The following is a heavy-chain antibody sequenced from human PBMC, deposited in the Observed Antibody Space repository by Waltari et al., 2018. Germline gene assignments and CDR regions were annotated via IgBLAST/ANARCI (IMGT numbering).Heavy chain of an antibody. D-gene: IGHD3-3*01. J-gene: IGHJ4*02. CDR2: IIPILGIA. CDR3: ARVGGSPRGPLDY. CDR1: GGTFSSYT. V-gene: IGHV1-69*02. Sequence: QVQLVQSGAEVKKPGSSVKVSCKASGGTFSSYTISWVRQAPGQGLEWMGRIIPILGIANYAQKFQGRVTMTADKSTSTAYMELSSLRSEDTAVYYCARVGGSPRGPLDYWGQGTLVTVSS.